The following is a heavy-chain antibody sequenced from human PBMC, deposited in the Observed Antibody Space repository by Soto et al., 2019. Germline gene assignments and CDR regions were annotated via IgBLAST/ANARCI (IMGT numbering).Heavy chain of an antibody. J-gene: IGHJ4*02. D-gene: IGHD6-19*01. CDR3: ARDGAVAGNTNFDY. CDR2: INAGNGKT. V-gene: IGHV1-3*01. CDR1: GYTFTNYS. Sequence: ASVNGSFKSAGYTFTNYSIHWVRQVPGQRLEWMGWINAGNGKTKYSQKFQGRVTITRDTSASTAYMELSSLRSEDTAVYYCARDGAVAGNTNFDYWGQGTLVTVSS.